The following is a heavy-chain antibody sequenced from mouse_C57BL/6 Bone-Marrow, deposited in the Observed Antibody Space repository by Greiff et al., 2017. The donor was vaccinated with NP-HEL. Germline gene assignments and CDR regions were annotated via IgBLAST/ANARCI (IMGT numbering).Heavy chain of an antibody. J-gene: IGHJ2*01. Sequence: EVQLVESGGGLVQPGGSMKLSCAASGFTFSDAWMDWVRQSPEKGLEWVAEIRNKANNHATYYAESVKGRFTISRDDSKSSVYLQMNSLRAEDTGIYYCTSSTVVAPFDYWGQGTTLTVSS. CDR1: GFTFSDAW. CDR3: TSSTVVAPFDY. V-gene: IGHV6-6*01. CDR2: IRNKANNHAT. D-gene: IGHD1-1*01.